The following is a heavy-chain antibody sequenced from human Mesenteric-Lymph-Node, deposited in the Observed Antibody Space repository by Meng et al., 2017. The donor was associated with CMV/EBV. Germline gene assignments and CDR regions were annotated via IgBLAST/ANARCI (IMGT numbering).Heavy chain of an antibody. V-gene: IGHV4-39*07. CDR1: GGSISSSSYY. CDR2: IYYSGST. Sequence: SETLSLTCTVSGGSISSSSYYWGWIRQPPGKGLEWIGSIYYSGSTYYNPSLKSRVTISVDTSKSQFSLKLSSVTAADTAVYYCARDYGDYTTDYYGMDVWGQGTTVTVSS. J-gene: IGHJ6*02. CDR3: ARDYGDYTTDYYGMDV. D-gene: IGHD4-17*01.